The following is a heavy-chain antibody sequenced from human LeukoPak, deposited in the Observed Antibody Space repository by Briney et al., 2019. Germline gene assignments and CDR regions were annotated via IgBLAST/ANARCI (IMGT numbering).Heavy chain of an antibody. CDR2: INPSGGST. CDR3: ARAYCSSTSCYAGLYYYYYGMDV. V-gene: IGHV1-46*01. Sequence: ASVKVSCKASGYTFTSYYMHWVRQAPGQGLEWMGIINPSGGSTSYAQKFQGRVTMTTDTSTSTAYMELRSLRSDDTAVYYCARAYCSSTSCYAGLYYYYYGMDVWGQGTTVTVSS. J-gene: IGHJ6*02. D-gene: IGHD2-2*01. CDR1: GYTFTSYY.